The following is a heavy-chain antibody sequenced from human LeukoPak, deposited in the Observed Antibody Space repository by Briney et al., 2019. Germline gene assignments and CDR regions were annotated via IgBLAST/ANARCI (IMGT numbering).Heavy chain of an antibody. CDR1: GLTVSSNY. J-gene: IGHJ4*02. CDR2: IYSVGST. V-gene: IGHV3-66*01. Sequence: GGSLRLSCVASGLTVSSNYMTWVRQAPGKGLEWVSVIYSVGSTYCADSVKGRFTISRDNSKNTLYLQMNSLRAEDTAVYYCAREQWELQRAFDYWGQGTLVTVSS. D-gene: IGHD1-26*01. CDR3: AREQWELQRAFDY.